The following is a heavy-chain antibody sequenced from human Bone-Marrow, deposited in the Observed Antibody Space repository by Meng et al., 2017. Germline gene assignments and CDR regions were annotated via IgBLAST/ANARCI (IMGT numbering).Heavy chain of an antibody. J-gene: IGHJ6*02. CDR3: ARDAGRFYGMDV. CDR1: GFTFSSYD. D-gene: IGHD4-17*01. Sequence: GESLKISCAACGFTFSSYDMHWVRQATGKGLEWVSAIGTAGDTYYPDSVKGQFTISRENAKNSLYLQMNSLRAGDTAVYYCARDAGRFYGMDVWGQGTTVTVSS. CDR2: IGTAGDT. V-gene: IGHV3-13*03.